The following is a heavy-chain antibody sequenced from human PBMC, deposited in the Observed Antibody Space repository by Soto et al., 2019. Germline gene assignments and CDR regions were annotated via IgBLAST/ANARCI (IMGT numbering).Heavy chain of an antibody. V-gene: IGHV3-23*01. Sequence: GGSLRLSCAASGFAFSSHPMSWVRQAPEKGLEWVAGISDGGDLTYNADSVRGRFTISRDNSRNTLYLQMNSLRAEDTAVYYCARRFIGSSRPFAICGQGTMVTGS. CDR3: ARRFIGSSRPFAI. CDR2: ISDGGDLT. D-gene: IGHD3-10*01. J-gene: IGHJ3*02. CDR1: GFAFSSHP.